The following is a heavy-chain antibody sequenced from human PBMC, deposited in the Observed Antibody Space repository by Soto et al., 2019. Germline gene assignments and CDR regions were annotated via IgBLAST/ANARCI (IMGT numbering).Heavy chain of an antibody. Sequence: ASVKVSCKAPRDTFTSYYINWVRQAPGQGLEWMGVINPHGGSTAYAQKFKGRVTLTRDTSASTVYMEVSSLTSEDTAVYYCAKDRGYSGTQYYFDYWGQGTLVTVSS. CDR2: INPHGGST. D-gene: IGHD1-26*01. J-gene: IGHJ4*02. CDR3: AKDRGYSGTQYYFDY. V-gene: IGHV1-46*01. CDR1: RDTFTSYY.